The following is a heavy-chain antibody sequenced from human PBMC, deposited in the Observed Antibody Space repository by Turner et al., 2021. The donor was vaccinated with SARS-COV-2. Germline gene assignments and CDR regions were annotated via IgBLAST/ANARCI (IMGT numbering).Heavy chain of an antibody. CDR2: IYYSGST. D-gene: IGHD3-22*01. V-gene: IGHV4-39*02. J-gene: IGHJ3*02. CDR3: AREGEGYYDSSGYYLIPNAFDI. Sequence: QLQLQESGPGPVKPSETLSLTCTVSGGSISSSSYYWGWIRQPPGKGLEWIGSIYYSGSTYYNPSLKSRVTISVDTSKNQFSLKLSSVTAADTAVYYCAREGEGYYDSSGYYLIPNAFDIWGQGTMVTVSS. CDR1: GGSISSSSYY.